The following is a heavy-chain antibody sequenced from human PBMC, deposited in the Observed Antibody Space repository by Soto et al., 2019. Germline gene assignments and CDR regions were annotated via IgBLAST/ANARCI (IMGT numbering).Heavy chain of an antibody. Sequence: QVQLVESGGGVVQPGRSLRLSCVGSGFTFNNYGMHWVRQAPGKGLEWVAVISYEGRYTSSGDSVKGRFTISRDNSRNTVNLQMTSLGGGARAVYFCAKNLGYFPSGGYPDFGAQGT. CDR3: AKNLGYFPSGGYPDF. CDR1: GFTFNNYG. V-gene: IGHV3-30*18. J-gene: IGHJ4*02. D-gene: IGHD3-10*01. CDR2: ISYEGRYT.